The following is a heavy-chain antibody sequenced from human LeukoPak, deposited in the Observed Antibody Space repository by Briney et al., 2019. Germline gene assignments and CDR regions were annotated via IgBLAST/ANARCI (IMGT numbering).Heavy chain of an antibody. J-gene: IGHJ4*02. V-gene: IGHV3-33*01. Sequence: PGGSLRLSCAASGFSFSSYGMHWVRQAPGKGLEWVAVICYDGSNKNYADSVKGRFTISRDNSKNMLYLQMNSLRVEDTALYYCASHGGLWGQGTLVTVSS. CDR1: GFSFSSYG. CDR3: ASHGGL. CDR2: ICYDGSNK. D-gene: IGHD5-12*01.